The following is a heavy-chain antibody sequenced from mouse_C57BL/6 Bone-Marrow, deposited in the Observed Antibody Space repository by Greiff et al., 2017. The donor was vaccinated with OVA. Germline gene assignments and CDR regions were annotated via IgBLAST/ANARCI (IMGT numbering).Heavy chain of an antibody. Sequence: EVQGVESGGGLVQPGGSLTLSCAASGFTFSDYYMYWVRQTPEKRLEWVAYISNGGGSTYYPDTVQGRFTISQDNAKNTLYLQMSRLKSGNTTMYDCAGGEYGNYPFAYGGQGTLVTVSA. V-gene: IGHV5-12*01. J-gene: IGHJ3*01. D-gene: IGHD2-10*02. CDR1: GFTFSDYY. CDR3: AGGEYGNYPFAY. CDR2: ISNGGGST.